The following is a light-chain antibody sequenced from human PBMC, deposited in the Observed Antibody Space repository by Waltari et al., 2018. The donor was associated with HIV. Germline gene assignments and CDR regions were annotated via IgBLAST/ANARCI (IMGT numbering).Light chain of an antibody. Sequence: QLALTQSPAASASLGASVKLTRTLRRRHTGYALAWQPQQPERGPRFLMNLKGDGSQSKGDGIHVCFSGSSSGAERFLTISGLQSEDEGDYYCQTWDNGIRVFGGGTKLTVL. CDR1: RRHTGYA. CDR2: LKGDGSQ. CDR3: QTWDNGIRV. J-gene: IGLJ3*02. V-gene: IGLV4-69*01.